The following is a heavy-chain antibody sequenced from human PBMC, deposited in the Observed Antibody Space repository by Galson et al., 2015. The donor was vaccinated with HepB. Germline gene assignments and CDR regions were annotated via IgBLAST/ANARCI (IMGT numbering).Heavy chain of an antibody. D-gene: IGHD4-23*01. CDR1: GYTLTNYH. CDR3: ASKDYGGAGNYYYGIDV. J-gene: IGHJ6*02. V-gene: IGHV1-69*13. CDR2: IMPIFRSP. Sequence: SVKVSCKASGYTLTNYHFHWVRQAPGQGLEWMGGIMPIFRSPDYAQKFKGRVTITAAESTNTAYMELSSLSSEDTAIYYCASKDYGGAGNYYYGIDVWGQGTTVIVSS.